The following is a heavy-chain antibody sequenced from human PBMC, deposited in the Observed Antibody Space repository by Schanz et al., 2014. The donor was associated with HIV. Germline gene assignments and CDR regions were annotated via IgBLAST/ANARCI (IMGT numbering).Heavy chain of an antibody. CDR1: GYTFTTYY. CDR3: ARSETIAARPVWYFDL. Sequence: QVQLVQSGAEMKKPGASVKVSCKASGYTFTTYYMHWVRQAPGQGLEWMGIINPSGGSTSYAQKFQGRVTMTRDTSTSTVYMQLSSLRSEDTAVYYCARSETIAARPVWYFDLWGRGTLVTVSS. D-gene: IGHD6-6*01. J-gene: IGHJ2*01. V-gene: IGHV1-46*01. CDR2: INPSGGST.